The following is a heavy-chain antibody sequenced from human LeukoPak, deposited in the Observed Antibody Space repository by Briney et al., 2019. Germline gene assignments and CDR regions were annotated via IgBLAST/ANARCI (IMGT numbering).Heavy chain of an antibody. D-gene: IGHD3-3*01. J-gene: IGHJ6*03. CDR1: GGSFSGYH. CDR2: INDSGCA. CDR3: ARYVLGNDCWSGYYTLYYYMDV. V-gene: IGHV4-34*01. Sequence: KPSETLSLDCAVYGGSFSGYHWSWIRQPPGKGLEWIGEINDSGCANYNPSLKSRVTIAVDTSKNQFSLKVSSVTAADTAVYYCARYVLGNDCWSGYYTLYYYMDVWGKGTTVTVSS.